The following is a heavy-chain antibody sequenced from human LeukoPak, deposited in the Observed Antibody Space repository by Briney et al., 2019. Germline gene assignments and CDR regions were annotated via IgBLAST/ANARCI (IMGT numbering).Heavy chain of an antibody. V-gene: IGHV3-53*05. Sequence: GGSLRLSCAASGFTISSNYMSWVRQAPGKGLEWVSTIFSGGSTYYADSVKGRFTISRDNSKNTLSLQMNSLRAEDTAVHYCARRVSYFDYWGQGSLVTVSS. CDR1: GFTISSNY. CDR2: IFSGGST. J-gene: IGHJ4*02. CDR3: ARRVSYFDY. D-gene: IGHD6-6*01.